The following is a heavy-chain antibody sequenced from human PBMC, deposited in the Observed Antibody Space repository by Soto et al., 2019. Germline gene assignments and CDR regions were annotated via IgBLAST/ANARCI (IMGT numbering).Heavy chain of an antibody. Sequence: QVQLVQSGAEVKKPGSSVKVSCKASGGTFSSYTISWVRQAPGQGLEWMGRIIPILGIANYEQKFQGRVTRTANKSTSKANMELSSLRSDDPAVYYYARDRSGYDVNWFDPWGQGTLVTVSS. J-gene: IGHJ5*02. V-gene: IGHV1-69*08. CDR3: ARDRSGYDVNWFDP. D-gene: IGHD5-12*01. CDR1: GGTFSSYT. CDR2: IIPILGIA.